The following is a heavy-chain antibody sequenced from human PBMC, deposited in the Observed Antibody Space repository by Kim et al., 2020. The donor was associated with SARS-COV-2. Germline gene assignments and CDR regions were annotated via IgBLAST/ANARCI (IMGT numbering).Heavy chain of an antibody. Sequence: SETLSLTCTVSGGSISSYYWSWIRQPPGKGLEWIGYIYYSGSTNYNPSLKSRVTISVDTSKNQFSLKLSSVTAADTAVYYCARIKYYDFWSGYYGSYGMDVWGQGTTVTVSS. CDR3: ARIKYYDFWSGYYGSYGMDV. D-gene: IGHD3-3*01. CDR2: IYYSGST. CDR1: GGSISSYY. V-gene: IGHV4-59*01. J-gene: IGHJ6*02.